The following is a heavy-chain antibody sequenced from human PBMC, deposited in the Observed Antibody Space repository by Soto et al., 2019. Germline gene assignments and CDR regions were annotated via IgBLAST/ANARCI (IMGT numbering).Heavy chain of an antibody. D-gene: IGHD1-26*01. CDR2: TSPSGDST. Sequence: GASVKVSCKASGYTFTSYYVHWLRQVPGQGLEWMGMTSPSGDSTGYAQKFQGRVTVTRDTSTSTVYMELSSLKSEDTAVYYCARDWELGFWGQGTLVTVSS. CDR1: GYTFTSYY. V-gene: IGHV1-46*01. CDR3: ARDWELGF. J-gene: IGHJ4*02.